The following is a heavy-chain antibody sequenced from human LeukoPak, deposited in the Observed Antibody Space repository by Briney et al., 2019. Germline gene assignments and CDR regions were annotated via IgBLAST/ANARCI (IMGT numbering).Heavy chain of an antibody. V-gene: IGHV3-30*19. D-gene: IGHD1-14*01. CDR3: ARVGPGVLAAFDI. Sequence: GGSLRLSCAASGFTFSNYGMHWVRQAPGKGLEWVALISYDGNNKYYADSVKGRFTISRDNSKNTLYLQMNSLTTEDTAVYYCARVGPGVLAAFDIWGQGTMVTVSS. CDR1: GFTFSNYG. J-gene: IGHJ3*02. CDR2: ISYDGNNK.